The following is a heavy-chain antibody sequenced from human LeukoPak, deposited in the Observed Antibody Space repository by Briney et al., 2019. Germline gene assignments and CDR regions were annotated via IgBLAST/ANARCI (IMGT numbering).Heavy chain of an antibody. D-gene: IGHD2-2*01. V-gene: IGHV1-69*04. CDR1: GGTFSSYA. CDR3: AGDPGYCSSTSCSPDY. Sequence: ASVKVSCKASGGTFSSYAISWVRQAPGQGLEWMGRIIPILGIANYAQKFQGRVTITADKSTSTAYMELSSLRSEDTAVYYCAGDPGYCSSTSCSPDYWGQGTLVTVSS. CDR2: IIPILGIA. J-gene: IGHJ4*02.